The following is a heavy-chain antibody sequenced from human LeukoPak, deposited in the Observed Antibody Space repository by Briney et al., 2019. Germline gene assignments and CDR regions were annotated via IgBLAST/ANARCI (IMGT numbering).Heavy chain of an antibody. CDR1: GGSISSITSF. J-gene: IGHJ4*02. V-gene: IGHV4-39*01. CDR3: ARHLGATSRPYYFDY. CDR2: IYYSGST. D-gene: IGHD1-26*01. Sequence: SETLSLTCTVSGGSISSITSFWGWIRQPPGKGLEWIGSIYYSGSTYYNPSLESRVAISVDTSKNQFSLRLSPVTAADTAVYYCARHLGATSRPYYFDYWGQGTLVTVSS.